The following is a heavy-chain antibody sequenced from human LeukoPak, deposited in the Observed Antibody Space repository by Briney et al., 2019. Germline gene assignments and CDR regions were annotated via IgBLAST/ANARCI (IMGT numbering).Heavy chain of an antibody. CDR2: ISYSGSP. J-gene: IGHJ5*02. CDR3: ARHVGFITMVRGVINNNWFDP. Sequence: PSETLSLTCTVSGGSISSRPYYWGWVRQPPGKGLEWIGTISYSGSPHYNPSLKSRVTISVDTSKKQFSLKLSSVTAADTAVYYCARHVGFITMVRGVINNNWFDPWGQGTLVTVSS. V-gene: IGHV4-39*01. D-gene: IGHD3-10*01. CDR1: GGSISSRPYY.